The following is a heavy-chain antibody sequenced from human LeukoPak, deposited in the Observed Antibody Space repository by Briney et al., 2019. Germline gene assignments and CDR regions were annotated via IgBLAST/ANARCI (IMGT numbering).Heavy chain of an antibody. J-gene: IGHJ3*02. CDR1: GGTFSSYA. Sequence: SVKVSCKASGGTFSSYAISWVRQAPGQGLEWMGGIIPIFGTANYAQKFQGRVTITADESTSTAYMELSSLRSEDTAVYYCARELKGFPDAFDIWGQGTMVTVSS. CDR3: ARELKGFPDAFDI. V-gene: IGHV1-69*13. CDR2: IIPIFGTA.